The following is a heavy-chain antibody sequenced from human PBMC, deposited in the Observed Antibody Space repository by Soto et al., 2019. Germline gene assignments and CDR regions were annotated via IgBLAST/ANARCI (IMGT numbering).Heavy chain of an antibody. CDR1: GVSIHNSHSF. J-gene: IGHJ6*02. D-gene: IGHD4-4*01. V-gene: IGHV4-39*01. Sequence: SETLSLTCTVSGVSIHNSHSFWGWIRQPPGKGLEFIGTVYYSGGAHYNSSLKSRVTISVDTASNQVSLRMRSLTAADTAVYYCARLNYSNYDYYGMDVWGQGTTVTVSS. CDR2: VYYSGGA. CDR3: ARLNYSNYDYYGMDV.